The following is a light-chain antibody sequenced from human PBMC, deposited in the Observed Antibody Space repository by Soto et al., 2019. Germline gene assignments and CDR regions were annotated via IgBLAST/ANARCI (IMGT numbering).Light chain of an antibody. CDR2: DVA. J-gene: IGLJ3*02. Sequence: QSVLTQPASVSGSPGQSITISCTGTSSDIGGYNFVSWYQQHPGNAPNLIIYDVASRPSGVSDRFSGSKSGNAASLTISGLQAEDEALYYCNLYTTSGAIVFGGGTKLTVL. V-gene: IGLV2-14*03. CDR3: NLYTTSGAIV. CDR1: SSDIGGYNF.